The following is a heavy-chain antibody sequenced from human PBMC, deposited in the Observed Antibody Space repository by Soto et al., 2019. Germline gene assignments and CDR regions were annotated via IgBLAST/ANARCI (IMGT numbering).Heavy chain of an antibody. Sequence: PSETLSLTCTVSGGSISSGGYYWSWIRQRPGKGLEWIGYIYYSGSTYYNPSLKSRVTISVDTSKNQFSLKLSPVTAADTAVYYCARALSTVTTNYFDYWGQGTLVTVSS. CDR2: IYYSGST. J-gene: IGHJ4*02. D-gene: IGHD4-17*01. V-gene: IGHV4-31*03. CDR1: GGSISSGGYY. CDR3: ARALSTVTTNYFDY.